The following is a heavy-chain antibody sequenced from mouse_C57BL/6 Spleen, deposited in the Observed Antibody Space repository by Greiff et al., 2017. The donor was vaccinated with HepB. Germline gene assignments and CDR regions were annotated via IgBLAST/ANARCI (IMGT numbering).Heavy chain of an antibody. CDR3: ARSHWGDY. J-gene: IGHJ2*01. Sequence: QVQLQQPGAELVKPGASVKLSCKASGYTFTSYWMQWVKQRPGQGLEWIGEIDPSDSYTNYNQKFKGKATLTVDTSSSTAYMQLSSLTSEDSAVYYCARSHWGDYWGQGTTLTVSS. CDR1: GYTFTSYW. CDR2: IDPSDSYT. V-gene: IGHV1-50*01. D-gene: IGHD4-1*01.